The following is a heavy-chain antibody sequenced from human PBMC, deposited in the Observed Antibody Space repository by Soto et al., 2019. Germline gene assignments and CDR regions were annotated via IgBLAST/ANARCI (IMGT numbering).Heavy chain of an antibody. J-gene: IGHJ6*02. V-gene: IGHV4-30-4*08. CDR3: AREDDGGDRDYYGLDV. CDR2: IHYSGSI. CDR1: GGSISYEYYH. Sequence: QVQLQQSGPGLVKPSQTLSLTCTVSGGSISYEYYHWTWIRQSPGKGLEWIGYIHYSGSIIYNPSCKSPVTIPVDTSKIQFSLQLSSVTAADTAVYFCAREDDGGDRDYYGLDVWGQGTTVTVSS. D-gene: IGHD2-21*02.